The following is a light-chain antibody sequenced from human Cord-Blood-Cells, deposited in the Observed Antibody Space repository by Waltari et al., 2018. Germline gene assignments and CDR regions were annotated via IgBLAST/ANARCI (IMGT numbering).Light chain of an antibody. Sequence: NFMLTQPHSVSESPGKTVTISCTRSSGSIASNYVQWYQQRPGSSPTTVIYEDHQIPSGVPDRFSGSIDSSSNSASLTISGLKTEDEADYYCQSYDSSNQVFGGGTKLTVL. CDR2: EDH. V-gene: IGLV6-57*01. CDR3: QSYDSSNQV. CDR1: SGSIASNY. J-gene: IGLJ3*02.